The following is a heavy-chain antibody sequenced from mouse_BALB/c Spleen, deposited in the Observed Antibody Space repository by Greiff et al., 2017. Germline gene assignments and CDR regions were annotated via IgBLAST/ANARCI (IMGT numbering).Heavy chain of an antibody. CDR2: IYPGGGYT. CDR1: GYTFTNYW. V-gene: IGHV1-63*02. CDR3: AKALRGYAMDY. Sequence: VQLQQSGAELVRPGTSVKISCKASGYTFTNYWLGWVKQRPGHGLEWIGDIYPGGGYTNYNEKFKGKATLTADTSSSTAYMQLSSLTSEDSAVYFCAKALRGYAMDYWGQGTSVTVSS. J-gene: IGHJ4*01. D-gene: IGHD1-1*01.